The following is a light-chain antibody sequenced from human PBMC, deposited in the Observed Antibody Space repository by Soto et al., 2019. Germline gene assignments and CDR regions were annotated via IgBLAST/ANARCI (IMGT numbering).Light chain of an antibody. V-gene: IGLV4-69*01. CDR3: QTWGTGIRV. CDR1: SGHSNYA. J-gene: IGLJ1*01. CDR2: VNSDGSH. Sequence: QLVLTQSPSASASLGASVKLTCTLSSGHSNYAIAWHQQQPEKGPRYLMKVNSDGSHRKGDGIPDRFSGSSSGAQRYLTISSIQSEDEAAYYCQTWGTGIRVFGTGTKLTVL.